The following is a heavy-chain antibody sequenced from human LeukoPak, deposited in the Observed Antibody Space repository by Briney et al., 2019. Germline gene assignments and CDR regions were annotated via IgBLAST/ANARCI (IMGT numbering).Heavy chain of an antibody. D-gene: IGHD3-16*01. CDR2: TGFSDT. V-gene: IGHV5-51*01. J-gene: IGHJ4*02. Sequence: GEALKSSCQGSGYRFSNDWIGWVRQMPGKGLEWMGVTGFSDTRYTPSFRGQVTISADKSITTAYLQWSSLKASDTAIYYCARLLGTGTPFDYWGQGTPVTVSS. CDR1: GYRFSNDW. CDR3: ARLLGTGTPFDY.